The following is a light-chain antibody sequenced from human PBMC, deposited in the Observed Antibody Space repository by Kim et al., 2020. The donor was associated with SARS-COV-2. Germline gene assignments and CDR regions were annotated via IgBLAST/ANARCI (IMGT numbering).Light chain of an antibody. CDR3: QHYNSYPWT. J-gene: IGKJ1*01. CDR2: KAS. CDR1: QSISSW. Sequence: ASVEDRVTITCRASQSISSWLAWYQQKPGKAPKLLIYKASSLESGVPSRFTGSGSGTDFTLTISSLQPDDFATYYCQHYNSYPWTFGQGTKVDIK. V-gene: IGKV1-5*03.